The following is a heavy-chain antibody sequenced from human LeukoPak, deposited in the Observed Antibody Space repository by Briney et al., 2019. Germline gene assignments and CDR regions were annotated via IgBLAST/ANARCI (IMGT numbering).Heavy chain of an antibody. CDR1: GYSISSGYY. J-gene: IGHJ5*02. V-gene: IGHV4-38-2*02. CDR3: ARVVGVRFLEWVPINKRWVSWFDP. CDR2: IYHSGST. Sequence: SETLSLTCTVSGYSISSGYYWGWIRQPPGKGLEWIGSIYHSGSTYYNPSLKSRVTISVDTSKNQFSLKLSSVTAADTAVYYCARVVGVRFLEWVPINKRWVSWFDPWGQGTLVTVSS. D-gene: IGHD3-3*01.